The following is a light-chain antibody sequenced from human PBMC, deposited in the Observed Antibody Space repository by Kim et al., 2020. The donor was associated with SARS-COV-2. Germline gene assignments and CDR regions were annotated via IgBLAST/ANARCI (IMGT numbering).Light chain of an antibody. CDR3: QKYNSAPWT. CDR1: QDISNY. Sequence: AAVGDRVTITCRASQDISNYVAWYQQKPGKVPRVLIYAASALQSGVPSRFSGSGSGTDFTLTISSLQPEDVGSYYCQKYNSAPWTFGHGTKVDIK. V-gene: IGKV1-27*01. J-gene: IGKJ1*01. CDR2: AAS.